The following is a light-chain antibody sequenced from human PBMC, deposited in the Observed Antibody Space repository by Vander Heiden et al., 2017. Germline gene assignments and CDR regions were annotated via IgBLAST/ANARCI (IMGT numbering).Light chain of an antibody. CDR1: SSDVGGFNY. J-gene: IGLJ1*01. V-gene: IGLV2-14*03. CDR3: SSYTSSSTLD. CDR2: DVS. Sequence: QSALTQPASVSGSPGQSITISCTGTSSDVGGFNYVPWYQQHPGKAPKLIIYDVSNRPSGVSNRFSGSKSGNTASLTISGLQAEDEADFYCSSYTSSSTLDFGTGTKVTVL.